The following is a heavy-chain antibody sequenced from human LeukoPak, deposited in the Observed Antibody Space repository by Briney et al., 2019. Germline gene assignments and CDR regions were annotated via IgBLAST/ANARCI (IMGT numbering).Heavy chain of an antibody. J-gene: IGHJ6*03. CDR3: ARVPSVYCSSTSCSRNYYYYYMDV. Sequence: SETLSLTCTVSGGSISSYYWSWIRQPAGKGLEWIGRIYTSGSTNYNPSLKSRVTMSVDTSKNQFSLKLSSVTAADTAVYYCARVPSVYCSSTSCSRNYYYYYMDVWGKGITVTVSS. D-gene: IGHD2-2*01. V-gene: IGHV4-4*07. CDR1: GGSISSYY. CDR2: IYTSGST.